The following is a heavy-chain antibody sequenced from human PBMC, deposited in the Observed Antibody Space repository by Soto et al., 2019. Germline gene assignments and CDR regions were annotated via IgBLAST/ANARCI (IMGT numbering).Heavy chain of an antibody. Sequence: TLSLTCTVSGASINDGAYYWNWVRQHPEKGLEWIGYIRYSGNTYYSPSLKSRVIISLDTCKNQFSLMLSSVTDADTAIYYCARSNYGDYGAQPDHWGQGTPVTVSS. D-gene: IGHD4-17*01. CDR1: GASINDGAYY. CDR2: IRYSGNT. J-gene: IGHJ4*02. V-gene: IGHV4-31*03. CDR3: ARSNYGDYGAQPDH.